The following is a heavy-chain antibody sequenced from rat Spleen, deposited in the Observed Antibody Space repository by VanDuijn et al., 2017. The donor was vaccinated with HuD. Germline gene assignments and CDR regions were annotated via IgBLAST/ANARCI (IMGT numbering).Heavy chain of an antibody. V-gene: IGHV5-19*01. CDR2: ISPSGAIS. J-gene: IGHJ4*01. CDR1: GFTFSNFG. Sequence: EVQLVESGGGLVQPGRSMKLSCEASGFTFSNFGMHWIRQAPTKGLEWVASISPSGAISNYRDSVQGRFTISRDKAKSTLYLQMDSLRSEDTATYYCARHGLDYYVMDAWGQGASVTVSS. CDR3: ARHGLDYYVMDA.